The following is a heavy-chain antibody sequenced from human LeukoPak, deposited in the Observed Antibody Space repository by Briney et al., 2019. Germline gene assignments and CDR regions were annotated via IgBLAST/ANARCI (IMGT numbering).Heavy chain of an antibody. CDR1: GGSFSGYY. CDR2: IYHSGST. V-gene: IGHV4-34*01. Sequence: SETLSLTCAVYGGSFSGYYWSWIRQPPGKGLEWIGSIYHSGSTYYNPSLKSRVTISVDTSKNQFSLKLSSVTAADTAVYYCARDSIEDYDILTGYFDYWGQGTLVTVSS. J-gene: IGHJ4*02. CDR3: ARDSIEDYDILTGYFDY. D-gene: IGHD3-9*01.